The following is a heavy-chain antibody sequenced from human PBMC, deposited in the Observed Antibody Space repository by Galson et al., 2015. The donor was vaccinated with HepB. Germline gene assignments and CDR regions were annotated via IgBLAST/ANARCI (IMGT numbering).Heavy chain of an antibody. CDR3: TTERYYYDSSGYYYAYDY. CDR1: GFTFSSYA. D-gene: IGHD3-22*01. J-gene: IGHJ4*02. V-gene: IGHV3-23*01. CDR2: ISGSGGST. Sequence: SLRLSCAASGFTFSSYAMSWVRQAPGKGLEWVSAISGSGGSTYYADSVKGRFTISRDDSKNTLYLQMNSLKTEDTAVYYCTTERYYYDSSGYYYAYDYWGQGTLVTVSS.